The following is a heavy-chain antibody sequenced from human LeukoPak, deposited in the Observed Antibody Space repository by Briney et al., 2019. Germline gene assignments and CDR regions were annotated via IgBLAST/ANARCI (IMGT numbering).Heavy chain of an antibody. Sequence: ASVKVSCKASGYTFTSYGISWVRQAPEQGLEWMGWIIAYNGNTNYAQKLQGRVTMTTDTSTSTAYMELRSLRSDDTAVYYCARGHKDIVVVPAAIQWLYYYMDVWGKGTTVTVSS. CDR3: ARGHKDIVVVPAAIQWLYYYMDV. J-gene: IGHJ6*03. D-gene: IGHD2-2*02. CDR1: GYTFTSYG. CDR2: IIAYNGNT. V-gene: IGHV1-18*01.